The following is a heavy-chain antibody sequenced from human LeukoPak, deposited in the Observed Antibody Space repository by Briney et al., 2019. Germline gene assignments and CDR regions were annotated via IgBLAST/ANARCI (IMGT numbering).Heavy chain of an antibody. CDR3: AKAPDIVVVPAASTSFDY. D-gene: IGHD2-2*01. Sequence: GGSLRLSCAASGFTFSSYAMSWVRQAPGKGLEWVSAISGSGGSTYYADSVKGRFTISRDNSKNTLYLQMNSLRAEDTAVYYCAKAPDIVVVPAASTSFDYWGQGTLVTVSS. J-gene: IGHJ4*02. CDR1: GFTFSSYA. V-gene: IGHV3-23*01. CDR2: ISGSGGST.